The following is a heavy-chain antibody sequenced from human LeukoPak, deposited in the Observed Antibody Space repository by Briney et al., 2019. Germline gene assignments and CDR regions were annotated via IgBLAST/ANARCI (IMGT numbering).Heavy chain of an antibody. CDR1: GFTISSFP. V-gene: IGHV3-30*04. CDR2: ISYDGKVK. Sequence: GRSLRLSCAASGFTISSFPMHWVRQAPGKGLEWVAVISYDGKVKHYADSVQGRFTISRDDSTNTLSLQMNSLRPEDTAIYYCARDLTRGAPDYFDNWGQGTLVTVSS. CDR3: ARDLTRGAPDYFDN. D-gene: IGHD3-10*01. J-gene: IGHJ4*02.